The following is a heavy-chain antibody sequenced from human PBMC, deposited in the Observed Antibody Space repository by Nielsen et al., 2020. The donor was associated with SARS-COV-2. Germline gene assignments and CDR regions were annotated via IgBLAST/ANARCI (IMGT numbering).Heavy chain of an antibody. CDR3: ARDPGVGVGEDGFDI. J-gene: IGHJ3*02. V-gene: IGHV3-11*04. CDR1: GFTFKNAW. Sequence: GGSLRLSCAASGFTFKNAWMSWVRQAPGMGLEWVSYISNGGSTISYADSVKGRFTISRDNAQNSLYLQMNSLRVEDTGVYYCARDPGVGVGEDGFDIWGQGTMVTVSS. CDR2: ISNGGSTI. D-gene: IGHD2-2*01.